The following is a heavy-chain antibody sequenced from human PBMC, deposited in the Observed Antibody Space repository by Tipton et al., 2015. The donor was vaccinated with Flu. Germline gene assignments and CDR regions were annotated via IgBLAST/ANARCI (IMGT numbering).Heavy chain of an antibody. CDR3: ARLHMWFGYGMDV. V-gene: IGHV4-39*01. CDR2: INYSGNT. CDR1: GGSISSSSYY. D-gene: IGHD3-10*01. Sequence: GLVKPSETLSLTCTVSGGSISSSSYYWAWIRQPPGKGLEWIGSINYSGNTYYSPSLKSRVTISVDTSKRQLSLKLNSVIAADAAVYYCARLHMWFGYGMDVWGQGTTVSVSS. J-gene: IGHJ6*02.